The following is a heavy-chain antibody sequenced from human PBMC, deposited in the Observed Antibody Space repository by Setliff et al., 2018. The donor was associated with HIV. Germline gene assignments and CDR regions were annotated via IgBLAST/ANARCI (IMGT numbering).Heavy chain of an antibody. CDR1: GGSISHTY. V-gene: IGHV4-59*01. J-gene: IGHJ6*04. CDR2: MHVSRET. CDR3: ARDGGEQLDV. Sequence: SETLSLTCTVSGGSISHTYYTWIRQTPGKGREWIGLMHVSRETNYNPSLDSRVTMSVDTSKNQFSLKLSSVTAADTAVYYCARDGGEQLDVWGKGTTVTVSS.